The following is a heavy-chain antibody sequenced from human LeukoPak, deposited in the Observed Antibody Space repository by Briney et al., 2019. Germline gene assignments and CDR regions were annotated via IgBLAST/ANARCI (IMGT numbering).Heavy chain of an antibody. CDR2: IYYSGST. V-gene: IGHV4-31*03. CDR3: ARTTRLGYCSSTSCPRYYYYGMDV. CDR1: CGSISSGGYY. D-gene: IGHD2-2*01. J-gene: IGHJ6*02. Sequence: SETLSLTCTAPCGSISSGGYYWSWIRQHPGKGLEWIGYIYYSGSTYYNPSLKSRVTISVDTSKNQFSLKLSSVTAADTAVYYCARTTRLGYCSSTSCPRYYYYGMDVWGQGTTVTVSS.